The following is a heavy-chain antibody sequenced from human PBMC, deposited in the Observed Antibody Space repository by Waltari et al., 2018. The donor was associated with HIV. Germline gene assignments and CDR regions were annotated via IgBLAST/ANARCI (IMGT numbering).Heavy chain of an antibody. CDR3: ARQRPLRGSSYYYYGMDV. J-gene: IGHJ6*02. V-gene: IGHV4-31*03. Sequence: QVQLQESGPGLVKPSQTLSLTCTVSGGSISSGGYYWSWIRQHPGKGLEWIGYIYYSGSTYYNPSLKSRVTIAVDTSKNQFSLRLSSVTAADTAVYYCARQRPLRGSSYYYYGMDVWGQGTTVTVSS. CDR1: GGSISSGGYY. CDR2: IYYSGST. D-gene: IGHD6-25*01.